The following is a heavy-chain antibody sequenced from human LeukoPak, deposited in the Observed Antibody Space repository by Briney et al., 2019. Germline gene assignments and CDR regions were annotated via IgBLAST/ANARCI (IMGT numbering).Heavy chain of an antibody. Sequence: PGGSLRLSCAASGFTFSNFAMSWVRQAPGKGLEWVSIISGSGGSTDYADSVKGRSTISRDNSKNTLYLQMNSLRAEDTAVYYCARTVRIQLWLLGYWGQGTLVTVSS. D-gene: IGHD5-18*01. CDR3: ARTVRIQLWLLGY. CDR2: ISGSGGST. J-gene: IGHJ4*02. CDR1: GFTFSNFA. V-gene: IGHV3-23*01.